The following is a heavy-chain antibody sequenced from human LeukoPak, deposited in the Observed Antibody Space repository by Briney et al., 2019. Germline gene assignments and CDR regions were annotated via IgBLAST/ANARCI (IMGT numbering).Heavy chain of an antibody. CDR3: ARDSSGSYGGYYFDY. D-gene: IGHD1-26*01. CDR1: GFTFSSYG. Sequence: GGSLRLSCAASGFTFSSYGMSWVRQAPGKGLEWVSAISGSGGSTYYADSVKGRFTISRDNSKNTLYLQMNSLRAEDTAVYYCARDSSGSYGGYYFDYWGQGTLVTVSS. V-gene: IGHV3-23*01. J-gene: IGHJ4*02. CDR2: ISGSGGST.